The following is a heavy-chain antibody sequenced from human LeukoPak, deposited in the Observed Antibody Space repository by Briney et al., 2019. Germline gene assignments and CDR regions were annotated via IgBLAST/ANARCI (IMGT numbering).Heavy chain of an antibody. V-gene: IGHV3-49*04. CDR2: IRSKAYGGTT. Sequence: PGGSLRLSCAASGFTFSSYSMNWVRQAPGKGLEWVGFIRSKAYGGTTEYAASVKGRFTISRDDSKSIAYLQMNSLKTEDTAVYYCTRKVGSGSSQNWFDPWGQGTLVTVSS. CDR3: TRKVGSGSSQNWFDP. CDR1: GFTFSSYS. J-gene: IGHJ5*02. D-gene: IGHD3-10*01.